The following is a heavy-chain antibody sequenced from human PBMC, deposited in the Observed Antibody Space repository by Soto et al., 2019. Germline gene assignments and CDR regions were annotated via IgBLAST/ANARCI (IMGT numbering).Heavy chain of an antibody. V-gene: IGHV1-46*02. J-gene: IGHJ5*02. Sequence: ASVKVSCKASGFSFNFYWMHWVRQAPGQGLEWMGLINPSGDFTIYAQRFQGRLTVTRDTSTTTVYMELSSLRFEDTAVYYCARDNSNKVLGVPFWWCDPWGQGTLVTVSS. CDR3: ARDNSNKVLGVPFWWCDP. CDR2: INPSGDFT. D-gene: IGHD2-2*01. CDR1: GFSFNFYW.